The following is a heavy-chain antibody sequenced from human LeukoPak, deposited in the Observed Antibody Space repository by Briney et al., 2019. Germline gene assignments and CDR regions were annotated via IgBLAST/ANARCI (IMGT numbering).Heavy chain of an antibody. J-gene: IGHJ4*02. CDR2: ISSSSSYI. CDR3: AIMSSGWPDVDY. CDR1: GFTFSSYS. Sequence: GGSLRLSCAASGFTFSSYSMNWVRQAPGKGLEWVSSISSSSSYIYYADSVKGRFTISRDNAKNSLYLQMNSLRAEDTAVYYCAIMSSGWPDVDYWGQGTLVTVSS. D-gene: IGHD6-19*01. V-gene: IGHV3-21*01.